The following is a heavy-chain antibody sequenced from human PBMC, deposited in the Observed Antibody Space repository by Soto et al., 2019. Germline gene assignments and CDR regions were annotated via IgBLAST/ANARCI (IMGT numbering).Heavy chain of an antibody. Sequence: QLQLQESGPGLVKPSETLSLTCTVSGGSISRSPYYWAWIRQPPGKGLQWIGNIYYNGNTFYNPSLKSRVTISTDTSKSPFSLGLSSVTASDTAVYYCARHGPLTNNWNQLNCWGQGTLVTVSS. V-gene: IGHV4-39*01. CDR2: IYYNGNT. D-gene: IGHD1-1*01. CDR1: GGSISRSPYY. CDR3: ARHGPLTNNWNQLNC. J-gene: IGHJ4*02.